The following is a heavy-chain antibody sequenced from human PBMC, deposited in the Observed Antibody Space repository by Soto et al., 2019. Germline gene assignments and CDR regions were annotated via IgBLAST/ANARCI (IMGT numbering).Heavy chain of an antibody. V-gene: IGHV3-30*18. CDR2: MSYDGSNK. D-gene: IGHD2-15*01. CDR3: AKDRYCSGGSCYSQYYYYYGMDV. Sequence: LRLSCAASGFTFSSYGMHWVRQAPGKGLEWVAVMSYDGSNKDYADSVKGRFTISRDNSKNTLYLQMNSLRAEDTAVYYCAKDRYCSGGSCYSQYYYYYGMDVWGQGTTVTVSS. CDR1: GFTFSSYG. J-gene: IGHJ6*02.